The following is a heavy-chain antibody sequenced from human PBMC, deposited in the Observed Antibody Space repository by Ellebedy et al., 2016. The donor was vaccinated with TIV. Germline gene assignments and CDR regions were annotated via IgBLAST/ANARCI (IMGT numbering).Heavy chain of an antibody. Sequence: ASVKVSCKVSGYTLTELSMHWVRQAPGKGLEWMGGLHSEDDGIIYARKFQGRVTMTEDTSADTIYMELSSLTSEDTAVYYCAVAEDYDDSSGYAWGYWGQGTLVTVSS. CDR2: LHSEDDGI. V-gene: IGHV1-24*01. D-gene: IGHD3-22*01. CDR3: AVAEDYDDSSGYAWGY. CDR1: GYTLTELS. J-gene: IGHJ4*02.